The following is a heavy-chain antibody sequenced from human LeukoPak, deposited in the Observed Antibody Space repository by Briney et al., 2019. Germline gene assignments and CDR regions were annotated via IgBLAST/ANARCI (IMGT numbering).Heavy chain of an antibody. CDR3: AREWALDY. J-gene: IGHJ4*02. CDR1: GFTFSSYA. Sequence: GRSLRLSCAASGFTFSSYAMHWVRQAPGKGLEWVAVISYDGSNKYYADSVKGRFTISRDNSKNTLYLQMNSLRAEDTAVYYCAREWALDYWGQRTLVTVSS. V-gene: IGHV3-30-3*01. D-gene: IGHD1-26*01. CDR2: ISYDGSNK.